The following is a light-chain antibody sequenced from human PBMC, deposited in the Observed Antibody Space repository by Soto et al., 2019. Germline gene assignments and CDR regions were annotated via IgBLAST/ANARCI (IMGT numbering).Light chain of an antibody. V-gene: IGKV3-20*01. Sequence: EIVLTQSPGTLSLSPGERATLSCRASQSVSSYLAWYQQKRGQAPRLLISGASSRATGIPDRFSGSGSGTDFTLTISRLEPEDFAVYYCQQYGSSPDTFGGGTKVEIK. J-gene: IGKJ4*01. CDR1: QSVSSY. CDR3: QQYGSSPDT. CDR2: GAS.